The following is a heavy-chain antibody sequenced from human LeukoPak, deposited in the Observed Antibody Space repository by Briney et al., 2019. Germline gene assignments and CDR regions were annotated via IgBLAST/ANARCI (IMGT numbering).Heavy chain of an antibody. CDR3: ARWPRDWGAFDY. D-gene: IGHD7-27*01. CDR1: GGSISSGGYS. J-gene: IGHJ4*02. CDR2: IYHSGST. V-gene: IGHV4-30-2*05. Sequence: SETLSLTCAVSGGSISSGGYSWSWIRQPPGKGLEWIGYIYHSGSTYYNPSLKSRVTISIDTSKNQFSLKLSSVTAADTAVYYCARWPRDWGAFDYWGQGTLVTVSS.